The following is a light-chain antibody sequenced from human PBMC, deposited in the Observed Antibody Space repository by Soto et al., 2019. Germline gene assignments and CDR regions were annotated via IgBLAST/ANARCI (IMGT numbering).Light chain of an antibody. CDR2: GAS. Sequence: EIVMTQSPATLSVSPGERATLSCRASQSVSIKLAWYQQKPGQAPRLLIYGASTRAAGIPDRFSGSGSGTDFTLTITRLEPEDSAVYFCQQSAGPPTTFGQGTRLEI. CDR3: QQSAGPPTT. CDR1: QSVSIK. J-gene: IGKJ5*01. V-gene: IGKV3-20*01.